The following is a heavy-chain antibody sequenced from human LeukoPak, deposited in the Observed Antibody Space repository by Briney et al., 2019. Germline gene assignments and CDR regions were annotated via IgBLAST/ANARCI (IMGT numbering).Heavy chain of an antibody. J-gene: IGHJ4*02. CDR1: GFTFSSYA. V-gene: IGHV3-23*01. D-gene: IGHD2-2*01. CDR3: AKDMGYCSSATCYGLDY. Sequence: GGSLRLSCAASGFTFSSYAMSWVRQAPGKGLEWVSTVSGGGGTTYYADSVKGRFTISRDNSKNTLFLQMNSLRAEDTAIYYCAKDMGYCSSATCYGLDYWGQGTLVTVSS. CDR2: VSGGGGTT.